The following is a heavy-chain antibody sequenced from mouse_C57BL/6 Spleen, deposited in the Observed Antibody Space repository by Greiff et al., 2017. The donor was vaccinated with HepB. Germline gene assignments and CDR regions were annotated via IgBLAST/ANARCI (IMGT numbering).Heavy chain of an antibody. V-gene: IGHV7-3*01. CDR3: ARYGDGSSHWYFDV. Sequence: EVKVVESGGGLVQPGGSLSLSCAASGFTFTDYYMSWVRQPPGKALEWLGFIRNKANGYTTEYSASVKGRFTISRDNSQSILYLQMNALRAEDSATYYGARYGDGSSHWYFDVWGTGTTVTVSS. J-gene: IGHJ1*03. D-gene: IGHD1-1*01. CDR2: IRNKANGYTT. CDR1: GFTFTDYY.